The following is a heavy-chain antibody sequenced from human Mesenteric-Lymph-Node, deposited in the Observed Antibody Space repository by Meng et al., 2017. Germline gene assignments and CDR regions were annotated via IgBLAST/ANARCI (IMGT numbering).Heavy chain of an antibody. CDR1: GFTFSSYA. Sequence: GESLKISCAASGFTFSSYAMHWVRQAPGKGLEWVAVISYDGSNKYYADSVKGRFTISRDNSKNTLYLQMNSLRAEDTAVYYCAKEICDIFTGYYGRGQGTLVTVSS. CDR3: AKEICDIFTGYYG. J-gene: IGHJ4*02. CDR2: ISYDGSNK. D-gene: IGHD3-9*01. V-gene: IGHV3-30*04.